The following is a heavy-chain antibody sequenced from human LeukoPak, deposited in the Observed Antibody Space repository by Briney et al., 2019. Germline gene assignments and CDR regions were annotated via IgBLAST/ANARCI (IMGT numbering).Heavy chain of an antibody. D-gene: IGHD4-17*01. V-gene: IGHV3-21*01. Sequence: GGSLRLSCAASGFTFSSYGMNWVRQAPGKGLEWVSSISSSSSYIYYADSVKGRFTISRDNAKNSLYLQMNSLRAEDTAVYYCASAINVTTNLYYYYYYMDVWGKGTTVTVSS. J-gene: IGHJ6*03. CDR3: ASAINVTTNLYYYYYYMDV. CDR2: ISSSSSYI. CDR1: GFTFSSYG.